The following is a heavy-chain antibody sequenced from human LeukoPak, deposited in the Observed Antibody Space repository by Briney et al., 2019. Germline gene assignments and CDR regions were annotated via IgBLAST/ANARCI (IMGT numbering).Heavy chain of an antibody. CDR2: IYSGGST. J-gene: IGHJ4*02. D-gene: IGHD2-2*01. V-gene: IGHV3-66*02. CDR1: GFTVSSNY. Sequence: GGSLRLSCPASGFTVSSNYMSWVRQAQGKGLEWDSVIYSGGSTYYADSVKGRFTISRDNSKNTLYLQMNSLRAEDTAVYYCARDPSEDIVVVPAAASDYWGQGTLVTVSS. CDR3: ARDPSEDIVVVPAAASDY.